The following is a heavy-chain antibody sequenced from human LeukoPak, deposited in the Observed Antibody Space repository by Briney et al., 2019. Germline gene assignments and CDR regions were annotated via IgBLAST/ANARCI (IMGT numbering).Heavy chain of an antibody. J-gene: IGHJ1*01. CDR1: GFTFSSYA. Sequence: GGSLRLSCAASGFTFSSYAMSWVRQAPGKGLELVSAISGSGGTTDYADSVKGRFTISRDNSKNTVYLQMNSLRAEDTAVYYCAKGGTGKTKDWGQGTPVTASS. V-gene: IGHV3-23*01. CDR3: AKGGTGKTKD. D-gene: IGHD1/OR15-1a*01. CDR2: ISGSGGTT.